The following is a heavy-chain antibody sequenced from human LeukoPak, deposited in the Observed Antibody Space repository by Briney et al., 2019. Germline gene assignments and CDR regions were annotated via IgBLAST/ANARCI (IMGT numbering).Heavy chain of an antibody. CDR3: ARGAGGITDFEH. Sequence: SETLSLTCAVYGGSFSGYYWSWIRQPPGKGLEWIGEINHSGSTNYNPSLKSRVTISVDTSKNQFSLKLSSVTAADTAMYYCARGAGGITDFEHWGQGTLVTVSS. CDR2: INHSGST. V-gene: IGHV4-34*01. D-gene: IGHD1-14*01. CDR1: GGSFSGYY. J-gene: IGHJ1*01.